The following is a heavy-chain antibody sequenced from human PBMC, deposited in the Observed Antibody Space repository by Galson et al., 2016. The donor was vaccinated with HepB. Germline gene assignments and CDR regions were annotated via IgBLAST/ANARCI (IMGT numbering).Heavy chain of an antibody. CDR2: XRSDGTNK. Sequence: SLRLSCAASGFIFSDFGIHWXRQAXXKGLXXVALXRSDGTNKYYADSMTGRFTISRDNSQNTVFLQMNSLRAEDTAVYHCARGSNGRFLEWLSEGGKDYYMDVWGKGTTVTVSS. CDR3: ARGSNGRFLEWLSEGGKDYYMDV. V-gene: IGHV3-33*01. CDR1: GFIFSDFG. J-gene: IGHJ6*03. D-gene: IGHD3-3*01.